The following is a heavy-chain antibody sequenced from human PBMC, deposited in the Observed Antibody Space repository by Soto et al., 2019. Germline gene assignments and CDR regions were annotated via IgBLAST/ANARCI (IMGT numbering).Heavy chain of an antibody. V-gene: IGHV1-69*13. CDR2: IIPIFRTA. CDR1: GGTFSSYA. D-gene: IGHD4-4*01. J-gene: IGHJ6*02. Sequence: ASVKVSCKASGGTFSSYAISWVRQAPGQGLEWMGGIIPIFRTADYAQKFQGRVTITADESTSTAYMELSSLRSEDTAVYYCARDDPPTVTTLPIRYYYYGMDVWGQGTTVTVSS. CDR3: ARDDPPTVTTLPIRYYYYGMDV.